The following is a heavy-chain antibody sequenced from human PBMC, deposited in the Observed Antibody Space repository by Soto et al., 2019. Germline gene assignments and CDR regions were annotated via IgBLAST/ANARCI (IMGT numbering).Heavy chain of an antibody. Sequence: GGSLRLSCAASGFTFSSYAMSWVRQAPGKGLEWVSAISGSGGSTYYQDSGKGRFTISRDNSKNTLYLQMNSLRAEDTAVYYCAKDRVVRGVIITLLHPLDYWGQGTLVTVSS. CDR1: GFTFSSYA. J-gene: IGHJ4*02. CDR2: ISGSGGST. D-gene: IGHD3-10*01. V-gene: IGHV3-23*01. CDR3: AKDRVVRGVIITLLHPLDY.